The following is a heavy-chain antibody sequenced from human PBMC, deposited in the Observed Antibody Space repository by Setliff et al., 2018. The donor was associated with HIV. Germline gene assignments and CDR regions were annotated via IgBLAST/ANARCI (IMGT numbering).Heavy chain of an antibody. V-gene: IGHV1-18*01. CDR2: ISAYNGNT. J-gene: IGHJ4*02. CDR1: GYTFTNYG. Sequence: ASVKVSCKASGYTFTNYGISWVRQAPGQGLEWMGWISAYNGNTNYAQKLQDRVTMTTDTSTSTAYMELRSLRSDDTAGYYCARGQYGDELFDYWGQGTLVTVSS. D-gene: IGHD4-17*01. CDR3: ARGQYGDELFDY.